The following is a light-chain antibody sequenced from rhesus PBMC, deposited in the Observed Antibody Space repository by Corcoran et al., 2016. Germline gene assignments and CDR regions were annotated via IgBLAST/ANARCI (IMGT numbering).Light chain of an antibody. CDR2: DAS. V-gene: IGKV1S21*01. J-gene: IGKJ3*01. CDR3: LQYNSAPFT. Sequence: DIQMTQSPSSLSASVGDRVTITCRASQGISSYLSWYQQKPGKAPKLLIYDASTLQSGVPSRFSCSGSGTDFALTISSLQPEDFATYYCLQYNSAPFTFGPGTKLDIQ. CDR1: QGISSY.